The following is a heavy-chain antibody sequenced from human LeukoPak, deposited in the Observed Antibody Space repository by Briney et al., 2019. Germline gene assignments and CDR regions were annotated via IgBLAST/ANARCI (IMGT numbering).Heavy chain of an antibody. CDR1: GFSLSTSGVG. D-gene: IGHD2-2*01. Sequence: SGPTLVKPTQSLTLTCTFSGFSLSTSGVGVGWIRQPPGKALEWLELIYWDDDKRYSPSLKSRLTITKDTSKNQVVLTMTNMDPVDTATYFCAHRLAVPAGTYYFDYWGQGTLVTVSS. CDR2: IYWDDDK. CDR3: AHRLAVPAGTYYFDY. J-gene: IGHJ4*02. V-gene: IGHV2-5*02.